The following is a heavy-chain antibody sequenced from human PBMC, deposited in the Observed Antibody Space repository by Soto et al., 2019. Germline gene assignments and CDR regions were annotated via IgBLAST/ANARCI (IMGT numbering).Heavy chain of an antibody. CDR3: ASTIFGVLIGGSAP. CDR2: ISYDGSNK. Sequence: QVQLVESGGGVVQPGRSLRLSCAASGFTFSSYAMHWVRQAPGKGLEWVAVISYDGSNKYYADSVKGRFTISRDNSKNTLYLQMNSLRAEDTAVYYGASTIFGVLIGGSAPWGQGPRVPVSS. J-gene: IGHJ5*02. V-gene: IGHV3-30-3*01. D-gene: IGHD3-3*01. CDR1: GFTFSSYA.